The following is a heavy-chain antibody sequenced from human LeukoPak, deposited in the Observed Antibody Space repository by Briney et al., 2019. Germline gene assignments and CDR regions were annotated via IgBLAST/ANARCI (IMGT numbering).Heavy chain of an antibody. CDR3: ERVRREYYYGMDV. Sequence: GGSLRLSCAASGFTFSDYYMSWIRQAPGKGLEWVSYISSSGSTIYYADSVKGRFTISRDNAKNSLYLQMNSLRAEDTAVYYCERVRREYYYGMDVWGQGTTVTVSS. V-gene: IGHV3-11*01. CDR1: GFTFSDYY. J-gene: IGHJ6*02. CDR2: ISSSGSTI.